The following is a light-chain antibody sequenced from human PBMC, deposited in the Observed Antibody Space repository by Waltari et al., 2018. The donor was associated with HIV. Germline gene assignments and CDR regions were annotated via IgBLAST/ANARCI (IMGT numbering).Light chain of an antibody. CDR3: QVWDSDTTRVV. J-gene: IGLJ2*01. V-gene: IGLV3-9*01. CDR2: RD. CDR1: NIGNKN. Sequence: SFELTQPLSVSVALGQTARITCGGKNIGNKNVPWYQQKPGQAPVLVIFRDYRPSGIPERFSGSNSGNTATLTLSSAQAGDEADYYCQVWDSDTTRVVFGGGTKLTVL.